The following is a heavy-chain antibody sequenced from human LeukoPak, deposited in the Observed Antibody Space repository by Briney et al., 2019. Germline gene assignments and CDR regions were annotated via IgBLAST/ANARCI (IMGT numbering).Heavy chain of an antibody. Sequence: GESLKISCKTSGYSFTSYWIGWVRQMPGKGLEWMGIIYPGDSDTRYSPSFQGQVTISADKSISTAYLQWSSLKASDTAMYYCAKGPNYDILTGYYSSWGQGTLVTVSS. CDR1: GYSFTSYW. J-gene: IGHJ4*02. CDR3: AKGPNYDILTGYYSS. V-gene: IGHV5-51*01. D-gene: IGHD3-9*01. CDR2: IYPGDSDT.